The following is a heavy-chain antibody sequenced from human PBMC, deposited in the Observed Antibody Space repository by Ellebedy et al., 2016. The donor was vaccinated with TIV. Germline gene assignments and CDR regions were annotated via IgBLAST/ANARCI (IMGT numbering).Heavy chain of an antibody. V-gene: IGHV3-33*01. CDR1: GFSFRSYG. Sequence: PGGSLRLSCTVSGFSFRSYGIHWVRQAPGKGLEWVAVIWYDGSKKYYADSVKGRFTISRDNSKNTLYLQMNSLSAEDTAVYYCATGGYSNGYGGWFDPWGQGTLVTVSS. CDR3: ATGGYSNGYGGWFDP. CDR2: IWYDGSKK. D-gene: IGHD5-18*01. J-gene: IGHJ5*02.